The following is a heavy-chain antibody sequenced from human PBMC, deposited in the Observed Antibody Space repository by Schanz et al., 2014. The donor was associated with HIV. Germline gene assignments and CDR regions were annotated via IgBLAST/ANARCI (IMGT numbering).Heavy chain of an antibody. CDR1: GYTFTNYF. Sequence: QVQLVQSGAEVKKPGASVKVSCKASGYTFTNYFIHWVRQAPGQGLEWMGWISAYNGKTYYARKVQGRVTMTADTSTTTAYMELRSLRSDDTAVYYCARGARYGMDVWGQGTTVTVSS. CDR3: ARGARYGMDV. V-gene: IGHV1-18*04. CDR2: ISAYNGKT. J-gene: IGHJ6*02.